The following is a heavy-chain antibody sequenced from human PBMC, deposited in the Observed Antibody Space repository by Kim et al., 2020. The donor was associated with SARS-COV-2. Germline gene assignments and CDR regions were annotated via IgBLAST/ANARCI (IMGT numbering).Heavy chain of an antibody. CDR3: TRVEAADYFGMDV. Sequence: YADSVKGRFTIARDNAKNTLYLQMHSLKGEDTGLYYCTRVEAADYFGMDVWGHGVTVSVSS. V-gene: IGHV3-74*01. J-gene: IGHJ6*02.